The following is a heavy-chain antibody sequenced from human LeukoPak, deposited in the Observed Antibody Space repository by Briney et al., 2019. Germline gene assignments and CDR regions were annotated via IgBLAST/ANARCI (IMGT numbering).Heavy chain of an antibody. CDR1: GFTFSNYA. D-gene: IGHD3-9*01. Sequence: GGSLRLSCVASGFTFSNYAMSRVRQAPGKGLEWVSAITGSGTSTYYADSLKGRFTISRDNSKNTVFLQMNSLRHEDTAIYYCVIWGDYDVLTGYYVPDYWGRGTLVTVSS. V-gene: IGHV3-23*01. CDR2: ITGSGTST. J-gene: IGHJ4*02. CDR3: VIWGDYDVLTGYYVPDY.